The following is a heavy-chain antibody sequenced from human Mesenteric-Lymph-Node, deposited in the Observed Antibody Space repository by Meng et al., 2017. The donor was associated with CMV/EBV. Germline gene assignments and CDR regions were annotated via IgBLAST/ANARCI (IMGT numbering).Heavy chain of an antibody. CDR2: IRYDGSYK. CDR1: GFTFSFYA. Sequence: GGSLRLSCAASGFTFSFYAMHWVRQAPGKGLEWVAFIRYDGSYKYYADSVKGRFTISRDDSKNTLYLQMNSLRAEDTAVYYCAKDIPEGYFDYWGQGALVTVPQ. J-gene: IGHJ4*02. CDR3: AKDIPEGYFDY. V-gene: IGHV3-30*02.